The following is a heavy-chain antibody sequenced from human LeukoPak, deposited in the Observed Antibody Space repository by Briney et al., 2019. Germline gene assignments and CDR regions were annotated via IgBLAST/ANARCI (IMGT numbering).Heavy chain of an antibody. Sequence: PSETLSLTCTVSGYSISSNYYWGWIRQPPGKGLEWIGSIYHSGSTYYNPSLKSRVTISVDTAKNQCSLKLSSVTAADTAVYYCARDTRRSSSWYNYMDVWGKGTTVTISS. D-gene: IGHD6-13*01. CDR3: ARDTRRSSSWYNYMDV. J-gene: IGHJ6*03. V-gene: IGHV4-38-2*02. CDR1: GYSISSNYY. CDR2: IYHSGST.